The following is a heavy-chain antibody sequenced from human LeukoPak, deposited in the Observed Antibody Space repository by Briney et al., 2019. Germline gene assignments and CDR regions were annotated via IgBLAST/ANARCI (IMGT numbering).Heavy chain of an antibody. Sequence: PGGSLRLSCAASGITFSSYAMSWVRQAPGKGLEWVSAISGSGGSTYYADSVKGRFTISRDNSKNTLYLQMNSLRAEDTAVYYWAEQAAGYYGSGSYVPYWGQGTLVTVSS. CDR3: AEQAAGYYGSGSYVPY. V-gene: IGHV3-23*01. CDR2: ISGSGGST. J-gene: IGHJ4*02. D-gene: IGHD3-10*01. CDR1: GITFSSYA.